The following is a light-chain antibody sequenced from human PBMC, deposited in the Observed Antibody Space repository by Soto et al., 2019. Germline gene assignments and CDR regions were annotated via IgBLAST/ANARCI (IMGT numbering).Light chain of an antibody. CDR1: QGISNY. CDR3: QKYDSAPWT. J-gene: IGKJ1*01. Sequence: DLQMTQSPSSLSASVRDRVTITCRASQGISNYLAWYQQKPGKVPKLLIYAASTFQSGVPSRFSGSGSGTDFTLTISSLQPEDVATYYCQKYDSAPWTFGQGTKVEIK. CDR2: AAS. V-gene: IGKV1-27*01.